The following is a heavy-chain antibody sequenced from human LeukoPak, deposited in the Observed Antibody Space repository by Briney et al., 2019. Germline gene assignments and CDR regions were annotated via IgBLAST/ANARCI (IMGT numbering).Heavy chain of an antibody. CDR1: GYTFTSYD. D-gene: IGHD3-22*01. CDR2: MNPNSGNT. J-gene: IGHJ4*02. V-gene: IGHV1-8*01. Sequence: ASVKVSCKASGYTFTSYDINWVRQATGQGGEWMGWMNPNSGNTGYAQKFQGRATMTRNTSISTAYMELSSLRSEDTAVYYCARTGLGYYDSSGYSEIVHWGQGTLVTVSS. CDR3: ARTGLGYYDSSGYSEIVH.